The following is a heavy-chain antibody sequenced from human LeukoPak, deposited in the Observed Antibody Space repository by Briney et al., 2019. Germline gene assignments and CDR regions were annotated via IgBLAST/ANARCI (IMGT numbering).Heavy chain of an antibody. CDR1: GGTFSSYA. CDR2: IIPILGIA. Sequence: GASVKVSCKASGGTFSSYAISWVRQAPGRGLEWMGRIIPILGIANYAQKFQGRVTITADKSTSTAYMELSSPRSEDTAVYYCAREAHDVDFWSGPFDYWGQGTLVTVSS. V-gene: IGHV1-69*04. CDR3: AREAHDVDFWSGPFDY. J-gene: IGHJ4*02. D-gene: IGHD3-3*01.